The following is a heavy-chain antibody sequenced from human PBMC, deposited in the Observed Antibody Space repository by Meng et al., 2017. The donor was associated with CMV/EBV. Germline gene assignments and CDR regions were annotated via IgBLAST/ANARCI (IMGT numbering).Heavy chain of an antibody. CDR3: ARDYSDYLDAFDI. CDR2: INPNSGGT. D-gene: IGHD4/OR15-4a*01. CDR1: GYTFTGYY. Sequence: ASVKVSCKASGYTFTGYYMHWVRQAPGQGLEWMGWINPNSGGTNYAQKFQGRVTMTRDTSTSTAYMELRSLRSDDTAVYYCARDYSDYLDAFDIWGQGTMVTVSS. V-gene: IGHV1-2*02. J-gene: IGHJ3*02.